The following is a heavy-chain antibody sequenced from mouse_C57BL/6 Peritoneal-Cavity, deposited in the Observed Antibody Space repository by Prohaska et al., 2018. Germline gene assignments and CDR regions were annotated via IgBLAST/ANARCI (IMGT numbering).Heavy chain of an antibody. V-gene: IGHV1-9*01. CDR3: ARRLGRRGAMDY. CDR1: TFPGYW. Sequence: TFPGYWIVCLNQRSAHGLEWIGEILPGSGSTNYNEKFKSKATFTADTSSNTAYMQLSSLTTEDSAIYYCARRLGRRGAMDYWGQGTSVTVSS. CDR2: ILPGSGST. J-gene: IGHJ4*01. D-gene: IGHD4-1*01.